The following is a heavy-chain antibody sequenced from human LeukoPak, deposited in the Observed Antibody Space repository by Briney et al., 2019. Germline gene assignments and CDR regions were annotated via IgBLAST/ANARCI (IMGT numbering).Heavy chain of an antibody. Sequence: GGSLRLSCAASGFTFSSYGMHWVRQAPGKGLEWVAVISYDGSNKYYADSVKGRFTISRDNSKNTLYLQMNSLRAEDTAVYYCAREYSSSWYGSRVPMNAFDIWGQGTMVTVSS. CDR3: AREYSSSWYGSRVPMNAFDI. CDR2: ISYDGSNK. J-gene: IGHJ3*02. D-gene: IGHD6-13*01. V-gene: IGHV3-30*03. CDR1: GFTFSSYG.